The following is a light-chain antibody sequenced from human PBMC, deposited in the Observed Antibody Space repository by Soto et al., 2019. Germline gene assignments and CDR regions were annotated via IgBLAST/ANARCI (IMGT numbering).Light chain of an antibody. CDR1: QDISNY. J-gene: IGKJ2*01. CDR3: QQYDNRPYT. CDR2: DES. Sequence: DIQMTQSPSSLSASVGDRVTITCQASQDISNYLNWYQQKPGKAPKLLIYDESNLETGVPSRFSGSGSGTDLTFTISSLQPEDIATYYCQQYDNRPYTFGQGTKLEIK. V-gene: IGKV1-33*01.